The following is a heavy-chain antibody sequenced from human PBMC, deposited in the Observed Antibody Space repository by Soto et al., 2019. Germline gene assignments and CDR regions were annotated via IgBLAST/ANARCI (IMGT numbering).Heavy chain of an antibody. Sequence: EVQLVESGGGLVQPGGSLRLSCAASGFTFSSYWMSWVRQAPGKGLEWVANIKQDGSEKYYVDSVKGRFTISRDNAKNSRYLQMNSLRAEDTAVYYCAAGVVTTVVTRDYWGQGTLVTVSS. D-gene: IGHD4-17*01. CDR3: AAGVVTTVVTRDY. J-gene: IGHJ4*02. V-gene: IGHV3-7*03. CDR1: GFTFSSYW. CDR2: IKQDGSEK.